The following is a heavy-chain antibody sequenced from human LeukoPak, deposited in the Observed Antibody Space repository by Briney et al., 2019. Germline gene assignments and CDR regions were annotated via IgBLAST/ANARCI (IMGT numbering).Heavy chain of an antibody. V-gene: IGHV1-18*01. CDR1: GYTFTSYG. CDR3: ARDPQLLWFGELISEYNWFDP. D-gene: IGHD3-10*01. J-gene: IGHJ5*02. CDR2: ISAYNGNT. Sequence: ASVKVSCKASGYTFTSYGISWVRQAPAQGLEGMGWISAYNGNTNYAQKLQGRVTMTTDTSTSTAYMELRSLRSDDTAVYYCARDPQLLWFGELISEYNWFDPWGQGTLVTVSS.